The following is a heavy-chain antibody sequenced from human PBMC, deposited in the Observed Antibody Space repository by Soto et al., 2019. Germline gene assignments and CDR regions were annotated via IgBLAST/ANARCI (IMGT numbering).Heavy chain of an antibody. J-gene: IGHJ4*02. D-gene: IGHD6-6*01. V-gene: IGHV4-61*03. CDR3: AREYSTSPEAFAF. CDR2: IYNTGST. Sequence: KTXGTLSLTCTVSGVSVNSDNYYGSWIRQPPGKGLEWIGHIYNTGSTTYNPSLKSRVTISLDTSRNHLSLSLNSVTAADTAVFYCAREYSTSPEAFAFWGRGTLVTVSS. CDR1: GVSVNSDNYY.